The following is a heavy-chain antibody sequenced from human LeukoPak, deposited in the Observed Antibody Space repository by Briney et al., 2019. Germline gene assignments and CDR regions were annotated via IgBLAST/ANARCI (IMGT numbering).Heavy chain of an antibody. J-gene: IGHJ5*02. Sequence: SETLSLTCTVSGGSISNSDYYWDWIRQPPGKGLEWIGSIYYSGSTYYNPSLKSRVTISVDTSKNQFSLKLSSVTAADTAVYYCARDSGYSSSSPWFDPWGQGTLVTVSS. CDR1: GGSISNSDYY. V-gene: IGHV4-39*07. D-gene: IGHD6-6*01. CDR3: ARDSGYSSSSPWFDP. CDR2: IYYSGST.